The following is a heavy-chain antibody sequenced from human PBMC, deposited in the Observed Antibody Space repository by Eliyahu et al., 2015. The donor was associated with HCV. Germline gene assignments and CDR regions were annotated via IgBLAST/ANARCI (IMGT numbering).Heavy chain of an antibody. J-gene: IGHJ4*02. D-gene: IGHD3-9*01. CDR1: GYTFTSYG. CDR2: ISAYNGNT. V-gene: IGHV1-18*01. CDR3: ARASGNPRYDILTSIDY. Sequence: QVQLVQSGAEXKKPGAXVKVSCKXSGYTFTSYGXSWVRQAPGQGLEWMGWISAYNGNTNYAQKLQGRVTMTTDTSTSTAYXELRSLRSDDTAVYYCARASGNPRYDILTSIDYWGQGTLVTVSS.